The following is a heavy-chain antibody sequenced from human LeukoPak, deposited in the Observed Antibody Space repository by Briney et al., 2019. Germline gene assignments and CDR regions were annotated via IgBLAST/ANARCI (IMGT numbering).Heavy chain of an antibody. CDR1: GFTFSSYG. CDR3: ARASDSGWSYFDY. J-gene: IGHJ4*02. D-gene: IGHD6-19*01. CDR2: IWYDRSNK. V-gene: IGHV3-33*01. Sequence: GRSLRLSCAASGFTFSSYGMHWVRQAPGKGLEWVAVIWYDRSNKYYADSVKGRFTISRDNSKNTVYLQMNSLRAEDTAVYYCARASDSGWSYFDYWGQGTLVTVSS.